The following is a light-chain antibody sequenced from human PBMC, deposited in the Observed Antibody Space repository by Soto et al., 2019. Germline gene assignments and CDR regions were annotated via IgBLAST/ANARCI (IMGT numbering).Light chain of an antibody. CDR3: QQLYSYPHT. J-gene: IGKJ2*01. Sequence: DIPLTQSPSFLSASVGDRVTITCRASQGIRSYLAWYQQKPGKAPKLLIYTASTLQSGVPSRFSGSGSGTEFTLTISSLQPEDFATYYCQQLYSYPHTFGQGTKLEIK. CDR1: QGIRSY. CDR2: TAS. V-gene: IGKV1-9*01.